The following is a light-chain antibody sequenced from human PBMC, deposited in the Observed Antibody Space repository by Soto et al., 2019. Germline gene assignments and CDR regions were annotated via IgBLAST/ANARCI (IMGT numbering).Light chain of an antibody. CDR3: CSFAGSSTFYV. CDR2: EGS. V-gene: IGLV2-23*01. J-gene: IGLJ1*01. CDR1: NSDVGSSKL. Sequence: QSVLTQPASVSGSPGQSITISFTGTNSDVGSSKLVSWYQQHPGKAPKLIIYEGSRRPSGVSGRSSGSKSGNTASLTISGLQAEDEADYYCCSFAGSSTFYVFGTGTKVTVL.